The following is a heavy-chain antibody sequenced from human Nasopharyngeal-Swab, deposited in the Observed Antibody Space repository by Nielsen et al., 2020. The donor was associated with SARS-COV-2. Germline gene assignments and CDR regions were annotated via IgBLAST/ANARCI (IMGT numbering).Heavy chain of an antibody. V-gene: IGHV3-48*02. CDR3: VREFEARGATYLDY. CDR1: GFAFTDYS. D-gene: IGHD1-26*01. J-gene: IGHJ4*02. CDR2: ITSSSSTR. Sequence: GESLKISCAASGFAFTDYSMDWVRQAPGKGLEWVSYITSSSSTRYYADSVKGRFTVSRDNAKNSLYLQMSSLRDEDTAGYYCVREFEARGATYLDYWGLGTLVTVSS.